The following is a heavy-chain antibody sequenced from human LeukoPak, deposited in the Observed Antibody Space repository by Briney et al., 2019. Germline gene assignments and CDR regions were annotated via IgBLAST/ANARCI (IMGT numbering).Heavy chain of an antibody. D-gene: IGHD6-19*01. V-gene: IGHV3-30*04. CDR1: GFTFSNYA. CDR3: ARGVSGWYGAFDY. J-gene: IGHJ4*02. Sequence: GGSLRLSCAVFGFTFSNYAMHWVRQAPGKGLEWVTVISYDGSNKYYADSVKGRFTISRDNSKNTLYLHMNSLRAEDTAVYYCARGVSGWYGAFDYWGQGTLVTVSS. CDR2: ISYDGSNK.